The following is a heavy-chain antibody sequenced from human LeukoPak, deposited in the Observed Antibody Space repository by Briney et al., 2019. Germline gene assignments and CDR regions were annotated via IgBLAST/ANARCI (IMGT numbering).Heavy chain of an antibody. CDR3: AKGRSSSGRGSFNY. CDR1: GFTFSDYY. CDR2: ISSSGSTI. Sequence: GGSLRLSCAASGFTFSDYYMSWIRQAPGKGLEWVSYISSSGSTIYYADSVKGRFTISRDDSKNTLYLQMNSLRAEDTAVYYCAKGRSSSGRGSFNYWGQGTLVTVSS. J-gene: IGHJ4*02. V-gene: IGHV3-11*01. D-gene: IGHD6-13*01.